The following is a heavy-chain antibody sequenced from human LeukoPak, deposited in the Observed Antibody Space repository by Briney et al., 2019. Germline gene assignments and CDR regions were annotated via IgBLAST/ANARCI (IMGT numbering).Heavy chain of an antibody. CDR1: GFTFSNYA. V-gene: IGHV3-23*01. D-gene: IGHD6-13*01. J-gene: IGHJ4*02. Sequence: GGSLRLSCAASGFTFSNYAMNWVRQAPGQGLEWVSTISHSGGGTYFADSVKGRFTISRDNAKNSLYLQMNSLRAEDTALYYCAKAAAGTGHFDYWGQGTLVTVSS. CDR3: AKAAAGTGHFDY. CDR2: ISHSGGGT.